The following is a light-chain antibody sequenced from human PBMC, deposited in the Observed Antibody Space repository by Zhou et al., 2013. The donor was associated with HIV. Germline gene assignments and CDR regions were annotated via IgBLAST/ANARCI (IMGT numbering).Light chain of an antibody. CDR2: RAS. CDR3: HQYYSYPWT. CDR1: QTISSW. Sequence: DIQMTQSPSTLSASVGDRVTITCRASQTISSWLAWYQQKPGKVPQLLIHRASSLEAGVPSRFSSSGSGTEFTLTINSLQPDDFATYYCHQYYSYPWTFGQGTKVEIK. J-gene: IGKJ1*01. V-gene: IGKV1-5*03.